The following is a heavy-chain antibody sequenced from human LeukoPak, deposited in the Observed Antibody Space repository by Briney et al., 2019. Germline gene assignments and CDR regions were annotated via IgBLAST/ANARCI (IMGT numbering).Heavy chain of an antibody. J-gene: IGHJ4*02. Sequence: PGGSLRLSCAASGFTFSTYEMNWVRQAPGKGLEWVSHISSSGSTIYYADSVKGRFTISRDNAKNSLYLQMNSLRVEDTAVYYCAGGHSSGYYPIDYWGQGTLVTVSS. V-gene: IGHV3-48*03. CDR2: ISSSGSTI. CDR3: AGGHSSGYYPIDY. D-gene: IGHD3-22*01. CDR1: GFTFSTYE.